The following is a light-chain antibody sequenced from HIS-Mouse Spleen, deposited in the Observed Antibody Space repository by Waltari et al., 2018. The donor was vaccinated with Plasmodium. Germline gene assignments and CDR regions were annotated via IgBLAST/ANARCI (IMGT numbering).Light chain of an antibody. CDR1: SWHSSHA. CDR3: QTWGTGMGV. V-gene: IGLV4-69*01. Sequence: QLVLTQSPSASASLGASVKLTCPLSSWHSSHAIAWHQQQPEKGPRYLMKLNSDGSHSKGDGIPDRFSGSSSGAERYLTISSLQSEDEADYYCQTWGTGMGVFGGGTKLTVL. J-gene: IGLJ2*01. CDR2: LNSDGSH.